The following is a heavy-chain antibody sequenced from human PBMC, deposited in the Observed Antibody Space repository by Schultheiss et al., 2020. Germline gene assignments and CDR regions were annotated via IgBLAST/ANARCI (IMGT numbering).Heavy chain of an antibody. J-gene: IGHJ5*02. D-gene: IGHD3-3*01. Sequence: GGSLRLSCAASGFTFSDYYMSWIRQAPGKGLEWVSYISSSGSTIYYADSVKGRFTISRDNAKNSLYLQMNSLKTEDTAVYYCTRGVFGVVTWFDPWGQGTMVTVSS. CDR3: TRGVFGVVTWFDP. V-gene: IGHV3-11*01. CDR2: ISSSGSTI. CDR1: GFTFSDYY.